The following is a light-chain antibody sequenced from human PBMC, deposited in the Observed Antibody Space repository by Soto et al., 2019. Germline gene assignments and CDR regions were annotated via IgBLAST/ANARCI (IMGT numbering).Light chain of an antibody. V-gene: IGLV4-69*01. CDR1: SGLSSYS. CDR2: LNNDGRY. CDR3: QTWATDVHVV. J-gene: IGLJ2*01. Sequence: QTVVTQPPSASASLGASVKFTCTLSSGLSSYSVAWHQRQPEKGPRYLMKLNNDGRYSKGDGVPDRFSGSSSGAERYLTISSLQPDDEAEYYCQTWATDVHVVFGGGTKLTVL.